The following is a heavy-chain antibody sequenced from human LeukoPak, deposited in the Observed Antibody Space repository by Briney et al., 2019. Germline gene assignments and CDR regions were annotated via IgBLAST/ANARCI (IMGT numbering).Heavy chain of an antibody. CDR2: ISAYNGKT. J-gene: IGHJ4*02. D-gene: IGHD1-26*01. CDR3: ARGGTYYPCIDY. V-gene: IGHV1-18*01. CDR1: GYTFTSSY. Sequence: ASVKVSCKASGYTFTSSYINWVRQAPGQGLEWMGWISAYNGKTNYAQKFQGRVTMTTDSSTNTAYMGLTSLRSDDTAVYYCARGGTYYPCIDYWGQGTLVTVSS.